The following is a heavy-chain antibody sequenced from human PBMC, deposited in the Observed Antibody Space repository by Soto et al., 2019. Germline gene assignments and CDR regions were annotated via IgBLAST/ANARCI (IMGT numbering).Heavy chain of an antibody. V-gene: IGHV3-74*01. CDR2: INSDGSST. D-gene: IGHD3-9*01. CDR1: GFTFSSYW. J-gene: IGHJ6*03. Sequence: GGSLRLSCAASGFTFSSYWMHWVRQAPGKGLVWVSRINSDGSSTSYAESVKGRFTISRDNAKNTLYLQMNSLRAEDTAVYYCARDTVLLRYFDSPGRYYMDVWGKGTTVTVSS. CDR3: ARDTVLLRYFDSPGRYYMDV.